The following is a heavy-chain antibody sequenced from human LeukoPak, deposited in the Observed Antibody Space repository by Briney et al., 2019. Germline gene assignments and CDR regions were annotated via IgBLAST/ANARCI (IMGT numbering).Heavy chain of an antibody. Sequence: SETLSLTCTVSGASINNNFWTWIRQPPGRGLEWVGYIYSSGSANYHPSLKSRVIISGDTSKNQISLNLTSVTAADTDVYFCARHRDYYDTWGHGTLVTVSS. CDR1: GASINNNF. D-gene: IGHD3-22*01. CDR3: ARHRDYYDT. CDR2: IYSSGSA. V-gene: IGHV4-59*08. J-gene: IGHJ4*01.